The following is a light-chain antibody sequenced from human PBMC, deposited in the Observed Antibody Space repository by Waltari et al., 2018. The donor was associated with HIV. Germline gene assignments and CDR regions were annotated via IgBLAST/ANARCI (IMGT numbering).Light chain of an antibody. Sequence: DIQMTQSPSTLSASVGDRVTITCRASQSISSWLAWYQQKPGKAPKLLIYKASNLESGVPSRFSGSGSGTEFTLTISSLQPDDSATYYCQQYNSSFGQGTKVEIK. CDR3: QQYNSS. CDR2: KAS. V-gene: IGKV1-5*03. J-gene: IGKJ1*01. CDR1: QSISSW.